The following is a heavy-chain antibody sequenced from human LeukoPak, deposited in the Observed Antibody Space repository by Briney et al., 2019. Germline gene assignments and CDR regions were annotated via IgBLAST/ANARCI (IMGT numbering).Heavy chain of an antibody. CDR1: GGSISSYY. V-gene: IGHV4-59*01. CDR3: AREVTYSSSSHKIYFYYYYMDV. D-gene: IGHD6-6*01. CDR2: IYYSGST. J-gene: IGHJ6*03. Sequence: KTSETLSLTCTVSGGSISSYYWSWIRQPPGKGLEWIGYIYYSGSTNYNPSLKSRVTISVDTSKNQFSLKLSSVTAADTAVYYCAREVTYSSSSHKIYFYYYYMDVWGKGTTVTVSS.